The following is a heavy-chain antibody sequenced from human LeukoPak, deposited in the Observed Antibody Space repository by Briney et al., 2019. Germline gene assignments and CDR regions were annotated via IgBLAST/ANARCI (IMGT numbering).Heavy chain of an antibody. CDR2: IKQDGSEK. J-gene: IGHJ4*02. CDR1: GFTFSDHY. V-gene: IGHV3-7*01. Sequence: GGSLRLSCAASGFTFSDHYMDWVRQAPGKGLEWVANIKQDGSEKYYVDSVKGRFTISRDNAKNSLYLQMNSLRAEDTAVYYCARDLYSSSWLLSDYWGQGTLVTVSS. D-gene: IGHD6-13*01. CDR3: ARDLYSSSWLLSDY.